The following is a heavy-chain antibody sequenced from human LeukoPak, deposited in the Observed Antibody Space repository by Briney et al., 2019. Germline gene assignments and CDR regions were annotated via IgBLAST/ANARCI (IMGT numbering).Heavy chain of an antibody. CDR3: AEGRAAAGTPGQYYYYYYGMDV. Sequence: ASVKVSCKASGGTFISYAISWVRQAPGQGLEWMGRIIPILGIANYAQKFQGRVTITADKSTSTAYMELSSLRSEDTAVYYCAEGRAAAGTPGQYYYYYYGMDVWGQGTTVTVSS. V-gene: IGHV1-69*04. CDR2: IIPILGIA. J-gene: IGHJ6*02. D-gene: IGHD6-13*01. CDR1: GGTFISYA.